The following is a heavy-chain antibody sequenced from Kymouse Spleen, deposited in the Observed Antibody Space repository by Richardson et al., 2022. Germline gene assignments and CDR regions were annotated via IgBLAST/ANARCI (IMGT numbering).Heavy chain of an antibody. CDR3: TRGIAVAAPYFDY. Sequence: EVQLVESGGGLVQPGGSLKLSCAASGFTFSGSAMHWVRQASGKGLEWVGRIRSKANSYATAYAASVKGRFTISRDDSKNTAYLQMNSLKTEDTAVYYCTRGIAVAAPYFDYWGQGTLVTVSS. V-gene: IGHV3-73*02. J-gene: IGHJ4*02. CDR1: GFTFSGSA. D-gene: IGHD6-19*01. CDR2: IRSKANSYAT.